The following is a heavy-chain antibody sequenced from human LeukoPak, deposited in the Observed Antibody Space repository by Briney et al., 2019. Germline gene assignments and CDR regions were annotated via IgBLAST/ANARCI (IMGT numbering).Heavy chain of an antibody. CDR3: ARGDNSGWRNVYYFDY. CDR1: GFTFSSYS. CDR2: ISSSSSYI. J-gene: IGHJ4*02. Sequence: GGSLRLSCAASGFTFSSYSMNWVRQAPGKGLEWVSSISSSSSYIYYAESVKGRFTISRDNAKNSLYLQMNSLRAEDTAVYYCARGDNSGWRNVYYFDYWGQGTLVTVSS. V-gene: IGHV3-21*01. D-gene: IGHD6-19*01.